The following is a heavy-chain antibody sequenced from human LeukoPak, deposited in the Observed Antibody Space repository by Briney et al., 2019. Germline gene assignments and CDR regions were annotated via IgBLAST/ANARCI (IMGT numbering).Heavy chain of an antibody. J-gene: IGHJ4*02. CDR1: GFTVSSNY. Sequence: GGSLRLSCAASGFTVSSNYMSWVRQAPGKGLEWVSVIYSGGSTYYADSVKGRFTISRDNAKNSLYLQMNSLRAEDTAVYYCAKVGLAALYCGGDCYTSFVPLDYWGQGPLVTVSS. CDR3: AKVGLAALYCGGDCYTSFVPLDY. CDR2: IYSGGST. V-gene: IGHV3-53*01. D-gene: IGHD2-21*02.